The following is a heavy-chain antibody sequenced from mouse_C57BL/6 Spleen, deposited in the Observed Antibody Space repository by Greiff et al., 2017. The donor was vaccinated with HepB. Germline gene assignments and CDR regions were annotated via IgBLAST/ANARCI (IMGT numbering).Heavy chain of an antibody. D-gene: IGHD1-1*01. CDR3: AREGYYGTGGFAY. J-gene: IGHJ3*01. Sequence: QVQLQQPGAELVRPGSSVKLSCKASGYTFTSYWMDWVKQRPGQGLEWIGNIYPSDSETHYNQKFKDKATLTVDKSSSTAYMQLSSLTSEDSAVYYCAREGYYGTGGFAYWGQGTLVTVSA. CDR1: GYTFTSYW. CDR2: IYPSDSET. V-gene: IGHV1-61*01.